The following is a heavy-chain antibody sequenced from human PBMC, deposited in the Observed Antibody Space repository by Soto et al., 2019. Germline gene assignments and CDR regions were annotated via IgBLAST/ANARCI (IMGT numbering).Heavy chain of an antibody. CDR1: GFTFNNYA. J-gene: IGHJ4*02. V-gene: IGHV3-23*01. CDR3: AKGRGGSGMLTPRVDF. CDR2: ISGGGDTT. D-gene: IGHD3-10*01. Sequence: EVQLLESGGGLVQPGGSLRLSCAASGFTFNNYAMTWVRQAPGKGLEWVSAISGGGDTTSYADSVKGRFTVSRDGSKNTLYLQMARLRAEDTALYYCAKGRGGSGMLTPRVDFWGQGTLVTVSS.